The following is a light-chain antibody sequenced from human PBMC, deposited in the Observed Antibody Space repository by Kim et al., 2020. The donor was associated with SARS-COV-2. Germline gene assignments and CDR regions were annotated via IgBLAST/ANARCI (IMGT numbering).Light chain of an antibody. CDR1: QSISSS. CDR3: QQSSSSPLIT. Sequence: SVGDRVTITCRASQSISSSLNWYQQKPGKAPKLLIYGASTLQSGVPSRFSGSESGTDFTLTINSLQPEDFATYYCQQSSSSPLITFGQGTRLEIK. J-gene: IGKJ5*01. CDR2: GAS. V-gene: IGKV1-39*01.